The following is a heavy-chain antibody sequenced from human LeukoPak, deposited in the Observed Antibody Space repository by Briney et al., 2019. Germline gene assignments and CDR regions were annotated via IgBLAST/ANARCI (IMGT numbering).Heavy chain of an antibody. Sequence: SETLSLTCTVSGGSISSYYWSWIRQVAGKGLEWIGRIYTSGSTNYNPSLKSRVTISVDTSKNQFSLKLSSVTAADTAVYYCARAQPPCSSTSCYFVGNDYWGQGTLVTVSS. V-gene: IGHV4-4*07. CDR1: GGSISSYY. D-gene: IGHD2-2*01. CDR3: ARAQPPCSSTSCYFVGNDY. CDR2: IYTSGST. J-gene: IGHJ4*02.